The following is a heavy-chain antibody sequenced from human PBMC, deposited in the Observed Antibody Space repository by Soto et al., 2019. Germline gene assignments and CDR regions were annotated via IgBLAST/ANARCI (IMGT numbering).Heavy chain of an antibody. CDR3: ARGGGYYFDY. V-gene: IGHV4-4*02. CDR2: IYHRGDT. Sequence: QVQLQESGPGLVKPSETLSLTCGASSGSVTSENWWSWVRQPPGKGLEWIGEIYHRGDTNYNPPLKGRVTMSMDMSKNQFSLSLAFLTAADTAVYYCARGGGYYFDYWGQGMLVTVSS. J-gene: IGHJ4*02. CDR1: SGSVTSENW. D-gene: IGHD1-26*01.